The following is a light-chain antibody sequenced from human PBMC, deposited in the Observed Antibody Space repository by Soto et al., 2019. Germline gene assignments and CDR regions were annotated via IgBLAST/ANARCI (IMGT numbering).Light chain of an antibody. J-gene: IGKJ2*01. CDR1: QSVSSN. Sequence: IGMTQSPDTLSVSPGERATLSCRASQSVSSNLAWYQQKPGQAPRLLIYGAASRATGIPDRFSGSGSGTDFTLTISRLEPEDFAVYFCQQHGSSPYTFGQGTKVDIK. CDR2: GAA. CDR3: QQHGSSPYT. V-gene: IGKV3-20*01.